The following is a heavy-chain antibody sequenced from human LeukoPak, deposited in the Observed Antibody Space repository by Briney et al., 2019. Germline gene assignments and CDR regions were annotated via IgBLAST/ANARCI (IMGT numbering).Heavy chain of an antibody. J-gene: IGHJ6*04. CDR2: INHSGGT. CDR1: GGSFSGYY. Sequence: PSETLSLTCAVYGGSFSGYYWSWVRQPPGKGLDWIGEINHSGGTNYNPSLKSRVTISVDKSKNQFSLKLSSVTAADTAVYYCARARVVVPAALLLRGGDCNLDVWGKGTTVTVSS. D-gene: IGHD2-2*01. CDR3: ARARVVVPAALLLRGGDCNLDV. V-gene: IGHV4-34*01.